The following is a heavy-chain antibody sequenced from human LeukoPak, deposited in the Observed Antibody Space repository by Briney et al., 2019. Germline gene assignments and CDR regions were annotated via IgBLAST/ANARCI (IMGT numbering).Heavy chain of an antibody. CDR3: ARGGYCSGGSCYRAKYNWFDP. CDR2: IYTSGST. V-gene: IGHV4-4*07. J-gene: IGHJ5*02. Sequence: SETLSLTCTVSGGSISSYYRSWIRQPAGKGLEWIGRIYTSGSTNYNPSLKSRVTMSVDTSKNQFSLKLSSVTAADTAVYYCARGGYCSGGSCYRAKYNWFDPWGQGTLVTVSS. D-gene: IGHD2-15*01. CDR1: GGSISSYY.